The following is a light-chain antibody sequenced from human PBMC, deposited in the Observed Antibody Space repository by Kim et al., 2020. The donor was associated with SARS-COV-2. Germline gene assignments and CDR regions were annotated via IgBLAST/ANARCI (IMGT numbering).Light chain of an antibody. CDR3: MQGTHWPPT. J-gene: IGKJ4*01. CDR1: QSLVHSDGNTY. V-gene: IGKV2-30*02. CDR2: KVS. Sequence: DVVMTQSPLSLPVTLGQPASISCTSSQSLVHSDGNTYFNWLYQRPGQSPRRLIYKVSYRDSGVPDRFSGSGSGTDFTLKISRVEAEDVGVYYCMQGTHWPPTFGGGTKVDIK.